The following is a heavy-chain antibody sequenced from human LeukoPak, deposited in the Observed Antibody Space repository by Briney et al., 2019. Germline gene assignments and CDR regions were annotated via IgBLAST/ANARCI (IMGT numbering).Heavy chain of an antibody. V-gene: IGHV3-23*01. CDR1: GFTFSSYA. Sequence: PGGSLRLSCAASGFTFSSYAMSWVRQVPGKGLEWVSGISASGGSTSYADSVRGRFTISRDNSKNTLYVQMNSLRDEDTAVYYCAKGGKWDVTPFDYWGQGTLVTVSS. CDR2: ISASGGST. D-gene: IGHD1-26*01. CDR3: AKGGKWDVTPFDY. J-gene: IGHJ4*02.